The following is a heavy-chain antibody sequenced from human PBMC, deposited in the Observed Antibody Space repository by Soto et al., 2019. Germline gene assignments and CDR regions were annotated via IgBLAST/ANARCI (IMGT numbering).Heavy chain of an antibody. Sequence: QVQLVQSGAEVKTPGASVKVSCKASGYTFATYDINWVRQAPGQGLEWMGWMNPNSGNTSYAQKLQGRLTMTRDTALSVAHMELSSLRNEDTAVYYCARSDGYNFNWLDSWGQGTVVTVSA. J-gene: IGHJ5*01. D-gene: IGHD2-21*01. CDR1: GYTFATYD. V-gene: IGHV1-8*01. CDR2: MNPNSGNT. CDR3: ARSDGYNFNWLDS.